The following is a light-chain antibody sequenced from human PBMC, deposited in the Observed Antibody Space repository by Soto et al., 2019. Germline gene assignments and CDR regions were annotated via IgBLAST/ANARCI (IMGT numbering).Light chain of an antibody. Sequence: QSVLTQPPSVSAAPGQKVTISCSGSSSNIGNNYVSWYQHLPGTAPKLLIYDNNKRPSGIPDRFSGSKSGTSATLGITGLQTGDEADYYCGTWDSRLSVVIFGGGTKLTVL. J-gene: IGLJ2*01. CDR1: SSNIGNNY. V-gene: IGLV1-51*01. CDR3: GTWDSRLSVVI. CDR2: DNN.